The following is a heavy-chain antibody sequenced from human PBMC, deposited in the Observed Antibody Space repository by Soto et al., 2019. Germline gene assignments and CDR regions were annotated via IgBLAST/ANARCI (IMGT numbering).Heavy chain of an antibody. Sequence: GGSLRLSCAASGFTFSSYSMNWVRQAPGKGLEWVSSISSSSSYIYYADSVKGRFTISRDNAKNSLYLQMNSLRAEDTAVYYCARVEGDDYGDYYYFDYWGQGTLVTVSS. D-gene: IGHD4-17*01. CDR3: ARVEGDDYGDYYYFDY. V-gene: IGHV3-21*01. CDR2: ISSSSSYI. CDR1: GFTFSSYS. J-gene: IGHJ4*02.